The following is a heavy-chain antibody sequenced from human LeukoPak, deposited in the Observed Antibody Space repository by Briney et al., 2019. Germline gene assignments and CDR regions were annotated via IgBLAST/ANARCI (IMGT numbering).Heavy chain of an antibody. D-gene: IGHD5-12*01. J-gene: IGHJ4*02. CDR3: ERVYGASDSALDY. CDR2: MYYSAST. CDR1: GGSLSSYF. Sequence: SETLSLTCSVPGGSLSSYFWTWIRQPPGKGLEWIAYMYYSASTNYNPSLKSRVTISIDTSKNQLSLKLRSVTAADTAVYYCERVYGASDSALDYWGQGTLVTVSS. V-gene: IGHV4-59*13.